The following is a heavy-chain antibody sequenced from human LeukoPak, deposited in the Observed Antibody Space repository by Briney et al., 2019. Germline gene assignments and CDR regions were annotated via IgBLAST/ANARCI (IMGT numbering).Heavy chain of an antibody. CDR1: GFTFSSYS. CDR2: ISSSGSTI. Sequence: GGSLRLSCAASGFTFSSYSMNWVRQAPGKGLEWVSYISSSGSTIYYADSVKGRFTISRDNAKNSLYLQMNSLRAEDTAVYYCAELGITMIGXVWGXGTTVTISS. J-gene: IGHJ6*03. CDR3: AELGITMIGXV. D-gene: IGHD3-10*02. V-gene: IGHV3-48*04.